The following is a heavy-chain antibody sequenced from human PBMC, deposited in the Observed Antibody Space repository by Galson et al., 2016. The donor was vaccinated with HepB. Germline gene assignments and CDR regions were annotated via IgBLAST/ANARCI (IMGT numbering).Heavy chain of an antibody. V-gene: IGHV4-31*03. CDR1: GGSISSGDYY. J-gene: IGHJ4*02. CDR3: ARYSGSGYYFDY. D-gene: IGHD6-19*01. Sequence: SLTCTVSGGSISSGDYYWSWIRQHPGKGLEWIGCIYYSGSTYYNPSLKSRLAISAETSKNQFSLKLTSVTAADTAVYFCARYSGSGYYFDYWGQGTLVTVSS. CDR2: IYYSGST.